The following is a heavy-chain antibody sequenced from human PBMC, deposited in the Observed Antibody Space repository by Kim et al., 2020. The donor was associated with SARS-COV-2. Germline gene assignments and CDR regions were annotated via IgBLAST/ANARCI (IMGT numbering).Heavy chain of an antibody. CDR1: GFTFDDYA. CDR2: ISWNSGSI. J-gene: IGHJ1*01. D-gene: IGHD6-13*01. Sequence: GGSLRLSCAASGFTFDDYAMHWVRQAPGKGLEWVSGISWNSGSIGYADSVKGRFTISRDNAKNSLYLQMNSLRAEDTALYYCAKGGSPFPVAAARDWGQG. V-gene: IGHV3-9*01. CDR3: AKGGSPFPVAAARD.